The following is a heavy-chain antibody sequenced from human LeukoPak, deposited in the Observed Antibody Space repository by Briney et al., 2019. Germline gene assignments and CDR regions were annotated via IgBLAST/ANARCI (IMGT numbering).Heavy chain of an antibody. CDR3: ARQGTYYFDN. CDR2: IDPSDSYA. Sequence: GESLKISCKGSGYSFTSYWIYWVRQMPGKGLEWMGRIDPSDSYANYSPSFQGQVTISADKSTSTAYLQWSSLKASDTAMYYCARQGTYYFDNWGQGTLVTVSS. CDR1: GYSFTSYW. J-gene: IGHJ4*02. D-gene: IGHD3-10*01. V-gene: IGHV5-10-1*04.